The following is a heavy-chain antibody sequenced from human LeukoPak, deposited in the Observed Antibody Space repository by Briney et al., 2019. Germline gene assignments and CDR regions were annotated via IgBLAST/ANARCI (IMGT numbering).Heavy chain of an antibody. CDR1: GGSISSYY. V-gene: IGHV4-59*08. CDR3: ARRTDYYDSSGYTGDAFDI. J-gene: IGHJ3*02. D-gene: IGHD3-22*01. CDR2: IYYSGST. Sequence: SETLSLTCTVSGGSISSYYWSWIRQPPGKGLEWIGYIYYSGSTNYNPSLKSRVTISVDMSKNQFSLKLSSVTAADTAVYYCARRTDYYDSSGYTGDAFDIWGQGTMVTVSS.